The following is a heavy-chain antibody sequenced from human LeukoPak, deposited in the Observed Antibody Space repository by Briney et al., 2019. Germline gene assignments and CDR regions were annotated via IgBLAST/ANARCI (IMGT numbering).Heavy chain of an antibody. V-gene: IGHV1-24*01. D-gene: IGHD2-2*01. Sequence: ASVKVSCKVSGYTLTELSIHWVRQGPGQGLEWKGGFYPEGGETNNAQKFQGRVTMTEDTSTDTAYMELSSLRSEDTAVYYCATDGGCSSTSCNDYGMDVWGKGTTVTVSS. CDR3: ATDGGCSSTSCNDYGMDV. CDR2: FYPEGGET. CDR1: GYTLTELS. J-gene: IGHJ6*04.